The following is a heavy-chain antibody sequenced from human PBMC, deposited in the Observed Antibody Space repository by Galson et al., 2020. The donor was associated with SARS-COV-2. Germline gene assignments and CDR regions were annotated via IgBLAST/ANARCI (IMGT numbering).Heavy chain of an antibody. J-gene: IGHJ6*02. CDR2: IYYSGST. V-gene: IGHV4-59*01. Sequence: SETLSLTCTVSGGSISDYYWSWIRQSPGKGLEWIGYIYYSGSTNNNPSLKSRVTISVDTSKNQFSLKLTSVTAADTAVYFCARESRSSYGRFYFYYGMDVWGQWTTVTVSS. CDR3: ARESRSSYGRFYFYYGMDV. CDR1: GGSISDYY. D-gene: IGHD5-18*01.